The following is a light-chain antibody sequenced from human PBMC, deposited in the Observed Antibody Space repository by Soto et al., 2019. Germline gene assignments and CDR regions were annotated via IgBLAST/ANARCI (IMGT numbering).Light chain of an antibody. CDR1: SSDVGGYNY. CDR2: DVS. J-gene: IGLJ2*01. Sequence: QSVLTQPASVSGSPGQSITISCTETSSDVGGYNYVSWYQQHPGKAPKLMIYDVSNRPSGVSNRFSGSKSGNTASLTISGLQAEDEADYYCSSYTSSSPLVFGGGTKLTVL. V-gene: IGLV2-14*01. CDR3: SSYTSSSPLV.